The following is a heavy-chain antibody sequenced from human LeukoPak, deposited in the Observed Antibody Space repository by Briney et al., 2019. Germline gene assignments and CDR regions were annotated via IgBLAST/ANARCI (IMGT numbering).Heavy chain of an antibody. V-gene: IGHV4-39*07. J-gene: IGHJ4*02. CDR2: IYYSGST. CDR3: ARGRGIAVAGEGHFDY. Sequence: PSETLSLTCTVSGGSISSSSYYWGWSRQPPGKGLEWIGTIYYSGSTYYNPSLKSRVTISVDTSKNQFSLKLSSVTAADTAVYYCARGRGIAVAGEGHFDYWGQGTLVTVSS. CDR1: GGSISSSSYY. D-gene: IGHD6-19*01.